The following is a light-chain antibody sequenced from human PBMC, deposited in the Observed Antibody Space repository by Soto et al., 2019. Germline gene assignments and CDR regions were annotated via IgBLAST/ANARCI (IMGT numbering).Light chain of an antibody. CDR2: EAS. CDR3: QQYNTDSRMWT. CDR1: QSISSR. Sequence: DIQMTQSPYTLSASVGDRVTITCRASQSISSRLAWYQEKPGKAPRLLIYEASSLESGVPSRFSGSGFGTEFTLSIRSLQSEDFATYYCQQYNTDSRMWTFGQGTKVEIK. V-gene: IGKV1-5*03. J-gene: IGKJ1*01.